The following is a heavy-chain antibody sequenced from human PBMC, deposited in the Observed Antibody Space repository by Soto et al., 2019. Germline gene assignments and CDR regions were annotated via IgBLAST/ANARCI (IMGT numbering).Heavy chain of an antibody. CDR1: GFTFSSYG. CDR3: AKILMSPYYYDSSGYSLTPPLDY. Sequence: GGSLRLSCAASGFTFSSYGMHWVRQAPGKGLEWVAGISYDGSNKYYADSVKGRFTISRDNSKNTLYLQMNSLRAEDTAVYYCAKILMSPYYYDSSGYSLTPPLDYWGQGTLVTVSS. D-gene: IGHD3-22*01. CDR2: ISYDGSNK. J-gene: IGHJ4*02. V-gene: IGHV3-30*18.